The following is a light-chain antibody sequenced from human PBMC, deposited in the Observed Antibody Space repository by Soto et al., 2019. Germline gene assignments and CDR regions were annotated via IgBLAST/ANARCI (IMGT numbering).Light chain of an antibody. J-gene: IGLJ1*01. CDR1: SSDVGSHPL. CDR3: SSYTSSSTYV. Sequence: QSALTQPASVSGSPGQSITISCAGTSSDVGSHPLVSWYQQHPGKAPKLMISEDTKRPSGVSNRFSGSKSGNTASLTISGLQAEDEADYYCSSYTSSSTYVFGTGTKLTVL. V-gene: IGLV2-14*02. CDR2: EDT.